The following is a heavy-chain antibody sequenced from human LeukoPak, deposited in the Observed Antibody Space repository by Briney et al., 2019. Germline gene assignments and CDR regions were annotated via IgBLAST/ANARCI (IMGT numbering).Heavy chain of an antibody. Sequence: GGSLRLSCAASGFTFDNFAMNWVRQAPGKGLEWVAFIRYDGGKQYYADSVKGRFTISRDYSKNTLYLQMNSLRAEDTAVYYCAKGYCSGGNCYFDYWGQGTLVTVSS. V-gene: IGHV3-30*02. J-gene: IGHJ4*02. CDR3: AKGYCSGGNCYFDY. CDR2: IRYDGGKQ. CDR1: GFTFDNFA. D-gene: IGHD2-15*01.